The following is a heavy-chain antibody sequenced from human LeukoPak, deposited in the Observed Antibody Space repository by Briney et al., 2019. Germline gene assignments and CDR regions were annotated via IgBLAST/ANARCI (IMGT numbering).Heavy chain of an antibody. Sequence: GGSLRLYCAASGFTFSSYEMNWVRQATGKGLEWVSYISSSGSAIYYADAVKGRFTISRDNAKNSLYMQMNSLRAEDTAVYYCARDLASPRYYFDYWGQGTLVTVSS. CDR2: ISSSGSAI. CDR3: ARDLASPRYYFDY. CDR1: GFTFSSYE. J-gene: IGHJ4*02. D-gene: IGHD3-16*01. V-gene: IGHV3-48*03.